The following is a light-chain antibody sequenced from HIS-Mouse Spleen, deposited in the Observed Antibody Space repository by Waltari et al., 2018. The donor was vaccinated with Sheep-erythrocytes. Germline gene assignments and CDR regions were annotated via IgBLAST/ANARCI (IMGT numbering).Light chain of an antibody. CDR2: DAS. CDR3: QQYDNLLT. V-gene: IGKV1-33*01. J-gene: IGKJ4*01. CDR1: QDISNS. Sequence: DIQMTQSPSSLSASVGDSVTITCQASQDISNSLNWYQQKPGKAPKRLIYDASNLDTGGPSRFSGSGSGTDFTFTISSLQPEDIATYYCQQYDNLLTFGGGTKVEIK.